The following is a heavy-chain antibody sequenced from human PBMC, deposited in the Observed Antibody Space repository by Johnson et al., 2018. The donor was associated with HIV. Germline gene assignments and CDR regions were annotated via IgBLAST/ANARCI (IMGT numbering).Heavy chain of an antibody. CDR3: ASDNRGGDAFES. J-gene: IGHJ3*02. D-gene: IGHD2/OR15-2a*01. V-gene: IGHV3-20*04. CDR2: INWNGGST. Sequence: VQLVESGGGVVRPGGSLRLSCVASGFTFDDYGMSWVRQAPGKGLEWVSGINWNGGSTGYADSVKGRFTISRDNAKNSLHLQRNSLRAEDTALYYCASDNRGGDAFESWGQGTMVTVSA. CDR1: GFTFDDYG.